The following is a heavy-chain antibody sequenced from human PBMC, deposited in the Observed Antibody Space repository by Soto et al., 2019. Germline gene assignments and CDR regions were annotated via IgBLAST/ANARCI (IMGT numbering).Heavy chain of an antibody. Sequence: QVQLVQSGAEVKKPGSSVKVSCKASGGTFSSYAISWVRQAPGQGLEWMGGIIPIFGTANYAQKFQGRVTITADESTSTAYMELSCLRSEDTAVYYCARGAPYDFWSGMAGYYYYGMDVWGQGTTVTVSS. CDR3: ARGAPYDFWSGMAGYYYYGMDV. CDR2: IIPIFGTA. V-gene: IGHV1-69*01. D-gene: IGHD3-3*01. J-gene: IGHJ6*02. CDR1: GGTFSSYA.